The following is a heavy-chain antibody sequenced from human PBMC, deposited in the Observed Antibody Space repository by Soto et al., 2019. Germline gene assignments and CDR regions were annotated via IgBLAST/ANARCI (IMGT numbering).Heavy chain of an antibody. Sequence: EVHLVESGGGVAQPGRSLRLSCATSGFTFDDYAMHWVRQATGKGLEWVSGISWNSDSTGYADSVKGRFTISRDNAKKSLFLQINSLRSEDTAFYFCARTTWGYGEPLDSWGQGTLVTVSS. CDR2: ISWNSDST. J-gene: IGHJ4*02. CDR3: ARTTWGYGEPLDS. V-gene: IGHV3-9*01. D-gene: IGHD4-17*01. CDR1: GFTFDDYA.